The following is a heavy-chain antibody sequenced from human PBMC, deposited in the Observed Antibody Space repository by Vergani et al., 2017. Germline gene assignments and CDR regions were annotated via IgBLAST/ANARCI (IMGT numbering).Heavy chain of an antibody. CDR2: INPNSGGT. CDR1: GYTFTGYY. J-gene: IGHJ4*02. CDR3: ARAPPGLLWFGSYYFDY. D-gene: IGHD3-10*01. V-gene: IGHV1-2*02. Sequence: QVQLVQSGAEVKKPGASVKVSCKASGYTFTGYYMHWVRQAPGQGLEWMGWINPNSGGTNYAQKFQGRVTMTRDTSISTAYMELSRLRSDDTAVYYCARAPPGLLWFGSYYFDYWGQGTLVTVSS.